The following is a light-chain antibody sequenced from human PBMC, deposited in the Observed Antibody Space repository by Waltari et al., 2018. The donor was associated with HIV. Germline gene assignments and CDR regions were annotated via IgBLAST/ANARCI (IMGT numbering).Light chain of an antibody. J-gene: IGLJ2*01. CDR2: EVS. V-gene: IGLV2-8*01. CDR1: SSDVAGYNY. Sequence: QSALPQPPSASGAPGPSVTISCTGTSSDVAGYNYVSSYQQHPGKAPKLMIYEVSKRPSGVPERFSGSKSGNTASLTVSGLQAEDEADYYGSSYAGSNNLVVFGGGTKLTVL. CDR3: SSYAGSNNLVV.